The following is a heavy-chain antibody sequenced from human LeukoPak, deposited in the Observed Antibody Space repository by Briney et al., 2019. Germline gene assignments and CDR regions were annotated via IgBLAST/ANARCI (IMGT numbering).Heavy chain of an antibody. CDR3: ARVDCSGGSCYSASLTVDY. CDR1: GFTFSSYA. D-gene: IGHD2-15*01. CDR2: ISYDGSNK. J-gene: IGHJ4*02. V-gene: IGHV3-30-3*01. Sequence: PGGSLRLSCAASGFTFSSYAMHWVRQAPGKGLEWVAVISYDGSNKYYADSVKGRFTISRDNSKNTLYLQMNSLRAEDTAVYYCARVDCSGGSCYSASLTVDYWGQGTLVTVSS.